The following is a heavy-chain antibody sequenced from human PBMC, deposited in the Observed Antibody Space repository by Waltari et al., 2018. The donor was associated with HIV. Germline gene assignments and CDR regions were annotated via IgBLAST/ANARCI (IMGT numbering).Heavy chain of an antibody. CDR3: ARGLDILTGYYHWFSDL. J-gene: IGHJ2*01. D-gene: IGHD3-9*01. CDR2: SYISGSA. V-gene: IGHV4-61*02. Sequence: QVQLQESGPGLVKPSQTLSLTCTVSGGSITSGSYYWIWIRQPAGKGLEWIGRSYISGSANYNPSLRSRVTMSLDTSKNQFSLKLTSVTAADTAVYYCARGLDILTGYYHWFSDLWGRGTLVTVSS. CDR1: GGSITSGSYY.